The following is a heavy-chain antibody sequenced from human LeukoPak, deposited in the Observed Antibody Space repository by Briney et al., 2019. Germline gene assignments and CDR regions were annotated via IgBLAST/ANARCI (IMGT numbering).Heavy chain of an antibody. J-gene: IGHJ4*02. Sequence: GGSLRLSCAASGFTFSSYSMNWVRQAPGKGLEWVSSISSSSSYIYYADSVRGRFTVSRDNVKNSLFVEMNSLRAEDTAVYYCARDGYNYFDFWGQGTLVTVSS. D-gene: IGHD5-24*01. V-gene: IGHV3-21*04. CDR3: ARDGYNYFDF. CDR2: ISSSSSYI. CDR1: GFTFSSYS.